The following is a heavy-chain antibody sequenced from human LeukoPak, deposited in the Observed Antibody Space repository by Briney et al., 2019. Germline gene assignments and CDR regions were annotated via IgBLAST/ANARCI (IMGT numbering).Heavy chain of an antibody. CDR3: ATDYGGNSDWYFDL. CDR1: GGSISSYY. Sequence: SKTLSLTCTVSGGSISSYYWSWTRQPPGKGLEWIGYISPSGSTNYNPSLESRVTISVDTSKRHISLRLSSVTAADTAVYYCATDYGGNSDWYFDLWGRGTLVTVSS. CDR2: ISPSGST. V-gene: IGHV4-4*08. J-gene: IGHJ2*01. D-gene: IGHD4-23*01.